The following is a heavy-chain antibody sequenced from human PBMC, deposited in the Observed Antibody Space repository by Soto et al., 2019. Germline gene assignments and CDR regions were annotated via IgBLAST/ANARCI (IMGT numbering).Heavy chain of an antibody. J-gene: IGHJ3*02. Sequence: ASVKVSCKASGYTFTSYDINWVRQATGQGLEWMGWMNPNSGNTGYAQKFQGRVTITRDTSASTAYMELSSLRAEDTAVYYCARDSAAFDIWGQGTMVTVSS. CDR2: MNPNSGNT. D-gene: IGHD2-21*01. CDR3: ARDSAAFDI. V-gene: IGHV1-8*01. CDR1: GYTFTSYD.